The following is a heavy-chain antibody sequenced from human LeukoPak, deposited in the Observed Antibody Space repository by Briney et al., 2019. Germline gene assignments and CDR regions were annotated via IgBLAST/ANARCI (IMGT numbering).Heavy chain of an antibody. D-gene: IGHD3-16*01. CDR1: GFTFSSYS. CDR3: AKDLDYDYVWGSYAFDI. Sequence: GGSLRLFCAASGFTFSSYSMNWVRQAPGKGLEWVSSISSSSSYIYYADSVKGRFTISRDNSKNTLYLQMNSLRAEDTAVYYCAKDLDYDYVWGSYAFDIWGQGTMVTVSS. CDR2: ISSSSSYI. V-gene: IGHV3-21*04. J-gene: IGHJ3*02.